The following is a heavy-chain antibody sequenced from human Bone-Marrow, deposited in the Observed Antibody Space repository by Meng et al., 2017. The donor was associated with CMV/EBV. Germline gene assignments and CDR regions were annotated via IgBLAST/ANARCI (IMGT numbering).Heavy chain of an antibody. J-gene: IGHJ4*02. CDR1: GVSISTHY. V-gene: IGHV4-59*11. CDR2: IHYTGRA. CDR3: AERGGGY. Sequence: PLHQSGPGLLKPSETLSLTCRVSGVSISTHYWRWIRQTPGKGLEWIASIHYTGRADYSPSLKSRVTVSVDTSDSQLSLKLSSVTTADTAMYYCAERGGGYWGQGILVTVSS. D-gene: IGHD1-1*01.